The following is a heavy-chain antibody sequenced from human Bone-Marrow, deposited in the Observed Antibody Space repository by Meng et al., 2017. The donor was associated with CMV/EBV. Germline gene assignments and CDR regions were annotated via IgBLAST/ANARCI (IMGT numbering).Heavy chain of an antibody. CDR2: ISSSGSTI. D-gene: IGHD5-18*01. V-gene: IGHV3-11*04. J-gene: IGHJ4*02. CDR3: ARDRFQGYSYGLIDY. Sequence: GESLKISCAASGFTFSDYYMSWIRQAPGKGLEWVSYISSSGSTIYYADSVKGRFTISRDNSKSTLYLQMNSLRVEDTAVYYCARDRFQGYSYGLIDYWGQGTLVTVSS. CDR1: GFTFSDYY.